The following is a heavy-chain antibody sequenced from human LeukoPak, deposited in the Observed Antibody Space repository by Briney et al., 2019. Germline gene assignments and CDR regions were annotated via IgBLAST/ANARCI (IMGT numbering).Heavy chain of an antibody. V-gene: IGHV5-51*01. D-gene: IGHD1-26*01. CDR1: GYSFTSYW. CDR3: ARLPGSYFGFISFDY. J-gene: IGHJ4*02. Sequence: GESLKISCKGSGYSFTSYWIGWVRQMPVKGLEWMGIIYPGESDTRYSPSFQGQVTLSADKFISTAYLQWISLKASDTAMYYCARLPGSYFGFISFDYWGQGTLVTVSS. CDR2: IYPGESDT.